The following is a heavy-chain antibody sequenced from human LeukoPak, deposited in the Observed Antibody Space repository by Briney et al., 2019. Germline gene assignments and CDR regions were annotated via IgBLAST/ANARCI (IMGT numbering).Heavy chain of an antibody. CDR1: GYTLTGYY. Sequence: ASVKVSCEASGYTLTGYYMHWVRQPPGQGLEWMGWINPNSGGTNYAQKFQGRVTMTRDTSISTAYMELSRLRSDDTAVYYCAREATPGIAAAGSFGFDYWGQGTLVAVSS. J-gene: IGHJ4*02. V-gene: IGHV1-2*02. D-gene: IGHD6-13*01. CDR2: INPNSGGT. CDR3: AREATPGIAAAGSFGFDY.